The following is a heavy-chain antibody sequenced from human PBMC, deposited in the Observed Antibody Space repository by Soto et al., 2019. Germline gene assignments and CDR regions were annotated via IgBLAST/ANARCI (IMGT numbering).Heavy chain of an antibody. J-gene: IGHJ5*02. V-gene: IGHV4-39*01. CDR3: ARLGRYDFWSGYNWFDP. CDR1: GGSISSSSYY. D-gene: IGHD3-3*01. Sequence: SETLSLTCTVSGGSISSSSYYWGWIRQPPGKGLEWIGSIYYSGSTYYNPSLKSQVTISVDTAKNQFSLKLISVTAADTAVYYCARLGRYDFWSGYNWFDPWGQGTLVTVSS. CDR2: IYYSGST.